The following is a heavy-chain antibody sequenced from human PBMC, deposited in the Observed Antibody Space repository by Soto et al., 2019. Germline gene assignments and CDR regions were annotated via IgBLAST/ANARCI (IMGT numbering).Heavy chain of an antibody. Sequence: EVQLLESGGGLVQPGGSLRLSCAASGFTFSSYAMSWVRQAPGKGLEWVSAISGSGGSTYYADSAKGRYTISRDNSKHTLYLQMNRLRAEDTAVYYCAKEIVVVPAAIMGVSTFDYWGQGTLVNVSS. V-gene: IGHV3-23*01. CDR1: GFTFSSYA. J-gene: IGHJ4*02. D-gene: IGHD2-2*02. CDR3: AKEIVVVPAAIMGVSTFDY. CDR2: ISGSGGST.